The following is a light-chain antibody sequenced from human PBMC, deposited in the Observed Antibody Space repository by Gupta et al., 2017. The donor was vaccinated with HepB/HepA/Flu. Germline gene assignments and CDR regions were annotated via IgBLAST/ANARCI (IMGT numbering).Light chain of an antibody. CDR3: QYHEDSRLYT. J-gene: IGKJ2*01. CDR1: QTVSSSN. CDR2: GIS. Sequence: STRTLSLSPGERATLSCRASQTVSSSNLAWYQQKPGQAPRLLIYGISNRATGIPDRFSGSGSGTDFTLTISRREPEDFAVYYCQYHEDSRLYTFGQGTRLEI. V-gene: IGKV3-20*01.